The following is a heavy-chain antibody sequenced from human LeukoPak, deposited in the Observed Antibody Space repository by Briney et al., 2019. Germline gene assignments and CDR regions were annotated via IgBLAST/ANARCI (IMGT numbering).Heavy chain of an antibody. CDR2: INPNRGDT. CDR3: APTHGNGWYYFDY. CDR1: GYTFTGYY. Sequence: ASVKVSCKASGYTFTGYYIHWVRQAPGQGLEWMGWINPNRGDTNCAQKFQGRVTMTRDTSITTAYMELSRLRSDDTAVYYCAPTHGNGWYYFDYWGQGTLVTVSS. D-gene: IGHD6-19*01. V-gene: IGHV1-2*02. J-gene: IGHJ4*02.